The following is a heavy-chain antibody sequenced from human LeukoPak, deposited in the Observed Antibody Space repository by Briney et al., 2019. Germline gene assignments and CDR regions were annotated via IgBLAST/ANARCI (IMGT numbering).Heavy chain of an antibody. CDR3: ARDRGYDIFFGLNPFFDY. CDR2: INPNSGGT. J-gene: IGHJ4*02. CDR1: GYTFTGYY. D-gene: IGHD3-9*01. V-gene: IGHV1-2*02. Sequence: ASVKVSCKASGYTFTGYYMYWVRQAPGQGLEWMGWINPNSGGTNYAQKFQGRVTMTRDTSISTAYMELSRLRSDDTAVYYCARDRGYDIFFGLNPFFDYWGQGTLVTVSS.